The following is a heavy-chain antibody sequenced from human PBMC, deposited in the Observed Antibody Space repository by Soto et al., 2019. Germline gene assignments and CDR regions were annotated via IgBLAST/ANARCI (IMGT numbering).Heavy chain of an antibody. CDR1: GGTFSSYA. J-gene: IGHJ5*02. Sequence: QVQLVQSGAEVKKPGSSVKVSCKASGGTFSSYAISWVRQAPGQGLEWMGGIIPIFGTANYAQKFQGRVTITADKSTSTAYRGLSSLRSEDTAVYYCARGGNWNDVPYWFDPWGQGTLVTVSS. V-gene: IGHV1-69*06. CDR2: IIPIFGTA. CDR3: ARGGNWNDVPYWFDP. D-gene: IGHD1-1*01.